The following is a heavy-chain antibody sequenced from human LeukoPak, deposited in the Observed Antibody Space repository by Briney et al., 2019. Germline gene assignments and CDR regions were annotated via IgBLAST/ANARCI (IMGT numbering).Heavy chain of an antibody. Sequence: PGGSLRLSCAASGFTFSSYGMSWVRQAPGKGLEWVSAISGSGGSTYYADSVKGRFTISRDNSKNTLYLQMNSLRAEDTAVYYCAKDPGDYGGNSGPTYYYYYMDVWGKGTTVTVSS. J-gene: IGHJ6*03. CDR3: AKDPGDYGGNSGPTYYYYYMDV. D-gene: IGHD4-23*01. CDR1: GFTFSSYG. V-gene: IGHV3-23*01. CDR2: ISGSGGST.